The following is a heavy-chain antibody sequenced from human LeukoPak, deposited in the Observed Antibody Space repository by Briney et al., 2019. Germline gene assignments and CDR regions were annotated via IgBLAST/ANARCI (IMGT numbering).Heavy chain of an antibody. Sequence: SETLSLTCTVSGGSISSGGYYWSWIRQPPGKGLEWIGYIYHSGSTYYNPSLKSRVTISVDTSKNQFSLKLSSVTAADTAVYYCARHPEGITIFGVVVVIVMGDAFDIWGQGTMVTVSS. V-gene: IGHV4-30-2*03. J-gene: IGHJ3*02. CDR1: GGSISSGGYY. CDR2: IYHSGST. D-gene: IGHD3-3*01. CDR3: ARHPEGITIFGVVVVIVMGDAFDI.